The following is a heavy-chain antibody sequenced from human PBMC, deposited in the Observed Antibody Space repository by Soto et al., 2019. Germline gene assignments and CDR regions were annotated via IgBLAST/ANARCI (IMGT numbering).Heavy chain of an antibody. D-gene: IGHD5-12*01. CDR1: GFTFSSYA. CDR3: AKTFYSGYDFDY. CDR2: ISGSGGST. V-gene: IGHV3-23*01. Sequence: GGSLRLSCVASGFTFSSYAMSWVRQAPGKGLEWVSAISGSGGSTYYADSVKGRFTISRDNSKNTLYLQMNSLRAEDTAVYYCAKTFYSGYDFDYWGQGTLVTVSS. J-gene: IGHJ4*02.